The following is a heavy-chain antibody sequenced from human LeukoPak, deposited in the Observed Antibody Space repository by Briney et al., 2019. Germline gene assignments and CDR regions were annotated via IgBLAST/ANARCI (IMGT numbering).Heavy chain of an antibody. V-gene: IGHV3-48*04. J-gene: IGHJ4*02. CDR1: GFTFSDYS. D-gene: IGHD5-12*01. CDR2: VGISSGNT. CDR3: ARDHRYAFDN. Sequence: GGSLRLSCAASGFTFSDYSMNWVRQAPGKGLEWISYVGISSGNTKYADSVKGRFTISGDSAKNSVFLLMNNLRVDDTAVYYCARDHRYAFDNWGQGALVTVSS.